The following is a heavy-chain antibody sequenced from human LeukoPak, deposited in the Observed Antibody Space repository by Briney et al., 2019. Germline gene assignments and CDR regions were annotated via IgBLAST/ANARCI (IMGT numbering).Heavy chain of an antibody. CDR3: ARGCSSWSPRLDY. J-gene: IGHJ4*02. V-gene: IGHV4-34*01. D-gene: IGHD6-13*01. CDR1: GGSFSGYY. Sequence: SETLSLTCAVYGGSFSGYYWSWIRQPPGKGLEWIGEINHSGSTNYNPSLKSRVTISVDTSKNQFSLKLSSVTAADTAVYYCARGCSSWSPRLDYWGQGTLVTVSS. CDR2: INHSGST.